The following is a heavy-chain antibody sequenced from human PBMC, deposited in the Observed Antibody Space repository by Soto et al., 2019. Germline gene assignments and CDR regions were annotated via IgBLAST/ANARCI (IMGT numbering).Heavy chain of an antibody. CDR2: IYHSGST. V-gene: IGHV4-4*02. Sequence: SETLSLTCAVSGGSISSSNWGSWVRQPPGKGLEWIGEIYHSGSTNYNPSLKSRVTISVDKSKNQFSLKLSSVTAADTAVYYCARDHAEDSYGPDRYYFGMDVWGQGTTVTVYS. CDR3: ARDHAEDSYGPDRYYFGMDV. CDR1: GGSISSSNW. J-gene: IGHJ6*02. D-gene: IGHD5-18*01.